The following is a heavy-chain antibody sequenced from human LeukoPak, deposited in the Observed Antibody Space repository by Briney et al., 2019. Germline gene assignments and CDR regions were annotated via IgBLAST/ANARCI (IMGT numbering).Heavy chain of an antibody. V-gene: IGHV4-59*01. J-gene: IGHJ2*01. Sequence: SETLSLTCTVSGGSISSYYWSWIRQPPGKGLEWIGYIYYSGSTNYNPSLKSRVTISVDTSKNQFSLKLSSVTAADTAVYYCARHPAYGDHVVGVGDWYFDLWGRGTLVTVSS. CDR1: GGSISSYY. D-gene: IGHD4-17*01. CDR2: IYYSGST. CDR3: ARHPAYGDHVVGVGDWYFDL.